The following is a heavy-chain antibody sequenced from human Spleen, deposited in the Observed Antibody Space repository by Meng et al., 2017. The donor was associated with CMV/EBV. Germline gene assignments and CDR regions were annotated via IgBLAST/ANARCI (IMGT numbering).Heavy chain of an antibody. Sequence: GGSLRLSCAASGFTFSSYWMHWVRQAPGKGLVWVSRIKSDGFSTTYADSVKGRFTISRDNAENTLYLQMTSLRAEDTAVYYCARRGLWSGHGDYWGQGALVTVSS. CDR2: IKSDGFST. CDR1: GFTFSSYW. J-gene: IGHJ4*02. V-gene: IGHV3-74*01. D-gene: IGHD3-3*01. CDR3: ARRGLWSGHGDY.